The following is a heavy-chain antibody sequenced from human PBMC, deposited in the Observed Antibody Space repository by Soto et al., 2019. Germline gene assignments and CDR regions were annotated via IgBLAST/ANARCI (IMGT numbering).Heavy chain of an antibody. D-gene: IGHD3-16*01. CDR3: ARMATFGSLNWFDP. V-gene: IGHV1-8*01. Sequence: ASAKVSCKASGYSFTNNDVSWVRQATGQGLEWMGWMDPGSGDTGYAQKFQGRVTMTRDISIATAYMELSSLRSDDTAIYYCARMATFGSLNWFDPWGQGTPVTVSS. J-gene: IGHJ5*02. CDR2: MDPGSGDT. CDR1: GYSFTNND.